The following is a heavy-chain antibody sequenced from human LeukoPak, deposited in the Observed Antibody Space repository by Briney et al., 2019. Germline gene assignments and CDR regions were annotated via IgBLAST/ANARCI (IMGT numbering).Heavy chain of an antibody. CDR1: GFNFSSYG. J-gene: IGHJ3*02. V-gene: IGHV3-33*01. CDR2: IWYDGSNK. CDR3: ARAYSSLDAFDI. Sequence: GGSLRLSRAASGFNFSSYGMHWVRQAPGKGLEWVAVIWYDGSNKYYADSVKGRFTISRDNSKNTLYLQMNSLRAEDMAVYYCARAYSSLDAFDIWGQGTMVTVSS. D-gene: IGHD6-13*01.